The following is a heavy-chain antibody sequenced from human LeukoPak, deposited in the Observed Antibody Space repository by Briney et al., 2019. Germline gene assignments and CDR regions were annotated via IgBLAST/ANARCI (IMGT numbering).Heavy chain of an antibody. CDR2: ISDRGKT. Sequence: GGSLRLSCVASGITFSSYDMSWVRQAPGKGLEWISAISDRGKTDYADSVKGRFTISRGNSKNTLYLQLSSLRDEDTAMYYCAKLPTIFGVADSFDIWGQGTLVTVSS. J-gene: IGHJ3*02. D-gene: IGHD3-3*01. V-gene: IGHV3-23*01. CDR3: AKLPTIFGVADSFDI. CDR1: GITFSSYD.